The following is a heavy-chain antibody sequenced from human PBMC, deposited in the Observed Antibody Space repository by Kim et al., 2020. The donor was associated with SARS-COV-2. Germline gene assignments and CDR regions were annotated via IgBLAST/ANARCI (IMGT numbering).Heavy chain of an antibody. V-gene: IGHV1-69*13. CDR3: ARGPHYSGGFAPILS. CDR2: IIPIFGTA. Sequence: SVKVSCKASGGTFSSYAISWVRQAPGQGLEWMGGIIPIFGTANYAQKFQGRVTITADESTSTAYMELSSLRSEDTAVYYCARGPHYSGGFAPILSWGQGTLVTVSS. D-gene: IGHD2-15*01. CDR1: GGTFSSYA. J-gene: IGHJ4*02.